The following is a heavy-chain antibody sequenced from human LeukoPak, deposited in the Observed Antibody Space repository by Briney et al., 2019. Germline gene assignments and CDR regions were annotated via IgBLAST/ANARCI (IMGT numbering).Heavy chain of an antibody. CDR3: ARGPRITMIVVVTNYYYMDV. V-gene: IGHV1-2*02. Sequence: GASVKVSCKASGYTFTGYYMHWVRQAPGQGLEWMGWINPNSGGTNYAQKFQGRVTMTRDTSISTAYMELSRLRSDDTAVYYCARGPRITMIVVVTNYYYMDVWGKGTTVTVSS. CDR2: INPNSGGT. D-gene: IGHD3-22*01. J-gene: IGHJ6*03. CDR1: GYTFTGYY.